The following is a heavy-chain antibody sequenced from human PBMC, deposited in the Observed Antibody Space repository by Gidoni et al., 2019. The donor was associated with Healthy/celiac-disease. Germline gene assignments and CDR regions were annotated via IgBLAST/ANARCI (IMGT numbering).Heavy chain of an antibody. V-gene: IGHV3-48*03. CDR2: ISSSGSTI. CDR1: GFPLSRYE. CDR3: ARCPITSDYGDPRDAFDI. D-gene: IGHD4-17*01. J-gene: IGHJ3*02. Sequence: EVQLVESGGGLVQPGGSLRLSCPASGFPLSRYELNWVRQAPGKGLQWVEYISSSGSTIYYADSVKGRFTISRDNAKNSLYLQMNSLRAEDTAVYYCARCPITSDYGDPRDAFDIWGQGTMVTVSS.